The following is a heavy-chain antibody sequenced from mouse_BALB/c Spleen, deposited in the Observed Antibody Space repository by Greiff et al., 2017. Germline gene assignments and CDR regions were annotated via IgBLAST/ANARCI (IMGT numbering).Heavy chain of an antibody. CDR2: IRSKSNNYAT. Sequence: EVKLVETGGGLVQPKGSLKLSCAASGFTFNTNAMNWVRQAPGKGLEWVARIRSKSNNYATYYADSVKDRFTISRDDSQSMLYLQMNNLKTEDTAMYYCVSLTYWGQGTLVTVSA. CDR1: GFTFNTNA. V-gene: IGHV10S3*01. CDR3: VSLTY. J-gene: IGHJ3*01.